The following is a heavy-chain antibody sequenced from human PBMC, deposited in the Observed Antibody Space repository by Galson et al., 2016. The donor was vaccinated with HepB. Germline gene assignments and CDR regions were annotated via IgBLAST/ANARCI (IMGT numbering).Heavy chain of an antibody. CDR3: ARDLPGRSGLDY. J-gene: IGHJ4*02. CDR1: GFIASHHA. Sequence: SLRLSCAASGFIASHHALHWVRQAPGKGLEWVAVIWYDGSNKYYADSGKGRFTISTDNTKHPLYLQMHSLPDEDTAVYHCARDLPGRSGLDYWGQGTLVTVPS. V-gene: IGHV3-33*08. CDR2: IWYDGSNK. D-gene: IGHD3-10*01.